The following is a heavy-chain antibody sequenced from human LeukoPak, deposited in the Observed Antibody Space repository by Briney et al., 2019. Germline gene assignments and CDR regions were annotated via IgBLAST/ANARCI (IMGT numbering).Heavy chain of an antibody. Sequence: GGSLRLSCAASGFTFSSYEMNWVRQAPGKGLERVSYISSSGSTIYYADSVKGRFTISRDNAKNSLYLQMNSLRAEDTAVYYCARGQYYYGSGSPMRNWFDPWGQGTLVTVSS. CDR2: ISSSGSTI. V-gene: IGHV3-48*03. CDR3: ARGQYYYGSGSPMRNWFDP. D-gene: IGHD3-10*01. J-gene: IGHJ5*02. CDR1: GFTFSSYE.